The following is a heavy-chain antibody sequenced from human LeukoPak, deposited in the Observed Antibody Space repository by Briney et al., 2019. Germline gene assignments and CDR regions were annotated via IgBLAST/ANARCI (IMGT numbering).Heavy chain of an antibody. D-gene: IGHD6-19*01. CDR2: IYYSGST. J-gene: IGHJ5*02. CDR3: ARAHSSGWPHMFDP. Sequence: SETLSLTCTVSGGSISTYSWTWIRQPPGKGLEWIGNIYYSGSTNYNPSLESRVTISIDTSKNQFSLKVSSVTAADTAVYYCARAHSSGWPHMFDPWGQGTLVTVPS. CDR1: GGSISTYS. V-gene: IGHV4-59*01.